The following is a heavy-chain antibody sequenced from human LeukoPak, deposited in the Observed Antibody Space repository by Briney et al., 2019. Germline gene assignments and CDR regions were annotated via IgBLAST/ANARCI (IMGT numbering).Heavy chain of an antibody. Sequence: PSETLSLTCAVYGGSFSGYYWSWIRQPPGKGLEWIGEINHSGSTNYNPSLKSRVTISVDTSKNQFSLKLSSATAADTAVYYCAGHKDSSSWYSHFDYWGQGTLVTVSS. D-gene: IGHD6-13*01. CDR2: INHSGST. CDR3: AGHKDSSSWYSHFDY. J-gene: IGHJ4*02. V-gene: IGHV4-34*01. CDR1: GGSFSGYY.